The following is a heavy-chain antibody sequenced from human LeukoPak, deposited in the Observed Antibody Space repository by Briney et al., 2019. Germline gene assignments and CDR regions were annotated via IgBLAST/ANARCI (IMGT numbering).Heavy chain of an antibody. J-gene: IGHJ4*01. D-gene: IGHD3-9*01. Sequence: SETLSLTCAVYGGSFSGHYWSWIRQPPGKGLEWIGEINHSGSSNYNPSLKSRISMSVDTSKNQFSLKLSSVTAADTAVYYCARGPPDFDWLPFDYWGHGTLVTVSS. CDR1: GGSFSGHY. CDR2: INHSGSS. CDR3: ARGPPDFDWLPFDY. V-gene: IGHV4-34*01.